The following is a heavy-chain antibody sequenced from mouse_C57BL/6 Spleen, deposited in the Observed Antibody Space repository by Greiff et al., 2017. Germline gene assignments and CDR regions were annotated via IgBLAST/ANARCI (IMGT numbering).Heavy chain of an antibody. D-gene: IGHD2-5*01. CDR3: SRAYSNYNAMDY. V-gene: IGHV2-9-1*01. CDR1: GFSLNSYA. J-gene: IGHJ4*01. CDR2: IWTGGGT. Sequence: QVQLKESGPGLVAPSQSLSITCTVSGFSLNSYAISWVRQPPGKGLEWLGVIWTGGGTNNNSALKSRLSISKDNCKSQVFLKMNSLQTDDTSRYYCSRAYSNYNAMDYWGQGTSVTVSS.